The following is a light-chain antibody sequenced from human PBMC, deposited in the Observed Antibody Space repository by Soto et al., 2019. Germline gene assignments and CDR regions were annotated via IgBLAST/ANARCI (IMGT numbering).Light chain of an antibody. J-gene: IGLJ3*02. CDR3: SSYAGSNNLV. CDR2: EVS. CDR1: SSHVGGYNY. V-gene: IGLV2-8*01. Sequence: QSALTQPPSASGSPGQSVTISCTGTSSHVGGYNYVSWYQQHPGKAPKLMIYEVSKRPSGVPDRFSGSKSGNTASLTVSGLQAEDEAEYYCSSYAGSNNLVFGGGTQLTVL.